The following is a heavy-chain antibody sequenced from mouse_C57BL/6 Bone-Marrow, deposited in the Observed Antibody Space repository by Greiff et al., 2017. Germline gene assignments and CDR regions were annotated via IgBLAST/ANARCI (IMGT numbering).Heavy chain of an antibody. J-gene: IGHJ4*01. CDR2: IWSDGST. V-gene: IGHV2-6-1*01. Sequence: VKLMESGPGLVAPSQSLSITCTVSGFSLTSYGVHWVRQPPGKGLEWLVVIWSDGSTTYNSALKSRLSISKDNSKSQVFLKMNSLQTDDTAMDYCARHGGDGYYDAMDYWGQGTSVTVSS. D-gene: IGHD2-3*01. CDR1: GFSLTSYG. CDR3: ARHGGDGYYDAMDY.